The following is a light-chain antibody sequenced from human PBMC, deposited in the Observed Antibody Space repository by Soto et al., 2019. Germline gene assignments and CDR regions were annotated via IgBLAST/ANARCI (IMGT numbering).Light chain of an antibody. Sequence: EIVLTQSPATLSLSPGERATLSCRASQSVSSYLAWYQQKPGQAPRLLIYDTSSRATGIPARFSGSGSGTDFTLTISSLEPEDFAVYYCQQRRHWPVTFGQGTKV. CDR1: QSVSSY. V-gene: IGKV3-11*01. CDR3: QQRRHWPVT. CDR2: DTS. J-gene: IGKJ1*01.